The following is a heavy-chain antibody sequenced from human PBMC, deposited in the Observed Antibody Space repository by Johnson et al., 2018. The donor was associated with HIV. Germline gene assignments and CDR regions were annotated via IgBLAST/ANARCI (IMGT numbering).Heavy chain of an antibody. J-gene: IGHJ3*02. CDR1: GFTFSSYW. CDR2: IKQDGSDK. Sequence: VQLLESGGGLVQPGGSLRLSCAASGFTFSSYWMSWVRQAPGKGLEWVANIKQDGSDKYYVDSVKGRFTISRDNANNSLYLQMNSLRAEDTAGYYCARVAEEKLIWVVNAAFDIWCQGPMVTVSS. D-gene: IGHD2-21*01. CDR3: ARVAEEKLIWVVNAAFDI. V-gene: IGHV3-7*01.